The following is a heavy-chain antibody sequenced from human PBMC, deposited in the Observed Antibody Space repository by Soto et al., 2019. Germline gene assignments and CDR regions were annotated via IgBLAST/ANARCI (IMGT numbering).Heavy chain of an antibody. V-gene: IGHV4-4*02. CDR1: GASINSNNW. CDR2: IFHSGSA. J-gene: IGHJ5*02. D-gene: IGHD2-2*01. Sequence: PSETLSLTCAVSGASINSNNWWTWVRQPPGKGLEWIGEIFHSGSANYDPSLKSRVTISVDKSKNQFSLKLTSVTAADTAVYFCGRDLTSNANCIDPWGQGALVTVSS. CDR3: GRDLTSNANCIDP.